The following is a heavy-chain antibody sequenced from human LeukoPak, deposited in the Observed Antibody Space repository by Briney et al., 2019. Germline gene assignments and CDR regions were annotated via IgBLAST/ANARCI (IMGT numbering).Heavy chain of an antibody. Sequence: PGGSLRLSCAASGFNFFTYGMHWVRQAPGKGLEWVAVIWYDGSNKYYADSVKGRFTISRDNSKSTLSLQMNSLRAEDTAVYYCAKASNGGSYYGVIIDYWGQGTLVTVSS. D-gene: IGHD1-26*01. CDR3: AKASNGGSYYGVIIDY. J-gene: IGHJ4*02. V-gene: IGHV3-30*02. CDR2: IWYDGSNK. CDR1: GFNFFTYG.